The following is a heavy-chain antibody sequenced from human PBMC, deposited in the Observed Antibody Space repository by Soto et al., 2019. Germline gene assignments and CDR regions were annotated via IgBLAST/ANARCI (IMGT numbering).Heavy chain of an antibody. Sequence: GGSLRLSCAASGFTFSSFAMTWVREAPGRGLEWISGISGSGGTTYVADSVKGRFIISRDNSKNTLYLQMNSLRAEDTAVYYCAKDLVLLRSWGQGALVTVSS. CDR2: ISGSGGTT. CDR1: GFTFSSFA. CDR3: AKDLVLLRS. J-gene: IGHJ5*02. V-gene: IGHV3-23*01. D-gene: IGHD1-26*01.